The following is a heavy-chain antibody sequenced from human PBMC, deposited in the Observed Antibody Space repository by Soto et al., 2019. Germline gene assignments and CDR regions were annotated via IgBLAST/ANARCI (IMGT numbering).Heavy chain of an antibody. J-gene: IGHJ5*02. V-gene: IGHV1-2*04. CDR2: INPNSGGT. CDR3: ARSPHFDWLLTGYNSWFDP. CDR1: GYTFTGYY. D-gene: IGHD3-9*01. Sequence: ASVKVSCKASGYTFTGYYMHWVRQAPGQGLEWMGWINPNSGGTNYAQKFQGWVTMTRDTSISTAYMELSRLRSDDTAVYYCARSPHFDWLLTGYNSWFDPWGQGTLVTVSS.